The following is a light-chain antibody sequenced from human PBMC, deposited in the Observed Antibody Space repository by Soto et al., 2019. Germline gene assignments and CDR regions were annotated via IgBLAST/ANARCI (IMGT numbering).Light chain of an antibody. Sequence: QSALTQPASVSGAPGQSITISGTGTSSDVGLYDYVSWYQQHPGKAPQLMIYAVSNRPSGVSNRFSASKSGDTASLFISGLQAEDEADYYCSSYTRDSSYVFGSGTKFTVL. CDR3: SSYTRDSSYV. V-gene: IGLV2-14*01. CDR2: AVS. J-gene: IGLJ1*01. CDR1: SSDVGLYDY.